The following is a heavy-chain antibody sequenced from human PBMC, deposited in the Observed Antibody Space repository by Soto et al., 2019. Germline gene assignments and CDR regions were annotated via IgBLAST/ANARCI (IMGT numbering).Heavy chain of an antibody. CDR3: ARDPKTSGGQHWAFNYFDS. J-gene: IGHJ4*02. D-gene: IGHD7-27*01. CDR1: GFSFSISP. V-gene: IGHV3-30-3*01. CDR2: ISYDGTNK. Sequence: QVQLVESGGGVVQPGRSLRLSCAASGFSFSISPMHWVRQAPGKGPEWVELISYDGTNKLYADSVKGRFTISRDNSKSTLYLQVDSLRPEDAAVYYCARDPKTSGGQHWAFNYFDSWGQGTLVTVSS.